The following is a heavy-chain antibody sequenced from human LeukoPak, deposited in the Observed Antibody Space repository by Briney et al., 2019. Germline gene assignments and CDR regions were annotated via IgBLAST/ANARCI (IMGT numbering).Heavy chain of an antibody. D-gene: IGHD3-9*01. Sequence: PGGSLRLSCAASGFTFSSYSMNWVRQAPGKGLEWVSPISSSSSYIYYADSVKGRFTISRDNAKNSLYLQMNSLRAEDTAVYYCARDNDLLRYFDWPLDYWGQGTLVTVSS. CDR3: ARDNDLLRYFDWPLDY. CDR1: GFTFSSYS. J-gene: IGHJ4*02. V-gene: IGHV3-21*01. CDR2: ISSSSSYI.